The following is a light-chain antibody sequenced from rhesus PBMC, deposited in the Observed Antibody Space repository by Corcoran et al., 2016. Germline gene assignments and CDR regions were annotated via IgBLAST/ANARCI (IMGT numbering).Light chain of an antibody. Sequence: DIQLTQSPSSLSASVGDRVTITCRASQGISSYLAWYQQKSGKAPKHLIYDASKLQSGVPSRFICSGSGTEFTLTIRSLQPEDFATYYCQQRNSYPLTFGGGTRVEIK. CDR1: QGISSY. V-gene: IGKV1-38*01. CDR2: DAS. CDR3: QQRNSYPLT. J-gene: IGKJ4*01.